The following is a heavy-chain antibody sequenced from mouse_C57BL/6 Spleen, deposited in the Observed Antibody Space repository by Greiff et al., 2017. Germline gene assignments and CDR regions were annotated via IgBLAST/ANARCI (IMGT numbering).Heavy chain of an antibody. Sequence: QVPLVESGAELARPGASVKMSCKASGYTFTSYTIPWVKQRPGQGLEWIGYFNPSSGYTKSNQKFKDKATLTADKSSSTAYLQVSSLTSEDAAVYYCAAGSSYYYLDVWGTGTTVTVSS. J-gene: IGHJ1*03. V-gene: IGHV1-4*01. CDR1: GYTFTSYT. D-gene: IGHD1-1*01. CDR2: FNPSSGYT. CDR3: AAGSSYYYLDV.